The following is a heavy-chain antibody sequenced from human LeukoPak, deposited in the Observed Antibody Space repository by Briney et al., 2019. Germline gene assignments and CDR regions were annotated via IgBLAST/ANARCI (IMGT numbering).Heavy chain of an antibody. CDR2: IYYSGST. CDR3: ARPYSSGWYTGRFDP. D-gene: IGHD6-19*01. CDR1: GVSISSSSYY. Sequence: SETLSLTCTVSGVSISSSSYYWGWIRQPPGKGLEWIGSIYYSGSTYYNPSLKSRVTISVDTSKNQFSLKLSSVTVADTAVYYCARPYSSGWYTGRFDPWGQGTLVTVSS. V-gene: IGHV4-39*01. J-gene: IGHJ5*02.